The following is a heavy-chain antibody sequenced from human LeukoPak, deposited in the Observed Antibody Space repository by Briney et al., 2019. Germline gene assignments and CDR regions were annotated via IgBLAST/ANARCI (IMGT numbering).Heavy chain of an antibody. CDR3: ARCGRSGWYGDYYYMDV. D-gene: IGHD6-19*01. CDR2: ISAYNGNT. V-gene: IGHV1-18*01. CDR1: GYTFTSYG. J-gene: IGHJ6*03. Sequence: ASVNVSCKASGYTFTSYGISWVRQAPGQGLEWMGWISAYNGNTNYAQNLQGRVTMTTDTSTRTAYMEVRSLRSDDTAVYYCARCGRSGWYGDYYYMDVWGKGTTVTVSS.